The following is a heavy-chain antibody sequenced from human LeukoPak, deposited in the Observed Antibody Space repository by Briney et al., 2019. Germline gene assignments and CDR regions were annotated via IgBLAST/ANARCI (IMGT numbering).Heavy chain of an antibody. D-gene: IGHD3-10*01. CDR3: AAYYYGSGSSPGFFDP. Sequence: PSETLSLACTVSGGSISSINYYWGWIRQAPGRGLECIGNIYYVGTTYYNPSLRSRVTISVDTSKGQFSLKLTSVTAADTAAYYCAAYYYGSGSSPGFFDPWGHGTLVTVSS. CDR2: IYYVGTT. J-gene: IGHJ5*02. CDR1: GGSISSINYY. V-gene: IGHV4-39*01.